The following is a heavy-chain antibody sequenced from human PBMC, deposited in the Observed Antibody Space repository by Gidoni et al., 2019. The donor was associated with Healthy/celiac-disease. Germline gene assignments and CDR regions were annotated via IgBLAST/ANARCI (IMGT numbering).Heavy chain of an antibody. CDR2: ISSSSSYI. CDR1: GFPFSSYS. Sequence: EVQLVESGGGLVKPGGSLRLSCAASGFPFSSYSMNWVRQAPGKGLEWVSSISSSSSYIYYADSVKGRFTISRDNAKNSLYLQMNSLRAEDTAVYYCAREGGAVAGTPTDYWGQGTLVTVSS. CDR3: AREGGAVAGTPTDY. J-gene: IGHJ4*02. D-gene: IGHD6-19*01. V-gene: IGHV3-21*01.